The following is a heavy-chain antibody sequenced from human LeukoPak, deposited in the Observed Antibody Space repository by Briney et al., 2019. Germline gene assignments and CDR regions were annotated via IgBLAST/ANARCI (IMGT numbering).Heavy chain of an antibody. CDR1: AYSLTDLS. D-gene: IGHD3-10*01. Sequence: ASVTVSCKVSAYSLTDLSMHWVRQAPGKGLEWMGGFDPENGEAIYAQKFQGRVTMTGDTSTDTAYMELSSLRSEDTAVYYCATMRPTPGGDYYFDYWGQGTLVTVSS. V-gene: IGHV1-24*01. CDR2: FDPENGEA. CDR3: ATMRPTPGGDYYFDY. J-gene: IGHJ4*02.